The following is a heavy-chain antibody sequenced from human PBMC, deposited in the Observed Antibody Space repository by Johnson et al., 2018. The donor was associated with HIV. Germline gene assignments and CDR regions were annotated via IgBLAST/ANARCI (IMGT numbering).Heavy chain of an antibody. CDR1: GFIFSDYY. V-gene: IGHV3-30*02. D-gene: IGHD6-13*01. CDR3: ARRGRSSSWYDLDI. J-gene: IGHJ3*02. Sequence: ASGFIFSDYYMSWIRQAPGKGLEWVAFIRSDGSTTYYADSVKGRFTISRDNSKNTLSLQMNSLRAEDTAVYYCARRGRSSSWYDLDIWGQGTLLTVSS. CDR2: IRSDGSTT.